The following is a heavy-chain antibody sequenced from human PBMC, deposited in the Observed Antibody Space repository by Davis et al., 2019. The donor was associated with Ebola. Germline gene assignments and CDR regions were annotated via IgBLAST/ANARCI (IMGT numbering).Heavy chain of an antibody. D-gene: IGHD4-17*01. CDR1: GFIFTNYA. V-gene: IGHV3-21*01. CDR2: IKSDISYI. CDR3: ARKDFGDYAYSDY. Sequence: PGGSLRLSCAASGFIFTNYAMSWVRQAPGGGLEWVASIKSDISYIYYAASVRGRFTVSRDNAKNSLYLQMSSLRVEDTAVYYCARKDFGDYAYSDYWGQGTLVTVSS. J-gene: IGHJ4*02.